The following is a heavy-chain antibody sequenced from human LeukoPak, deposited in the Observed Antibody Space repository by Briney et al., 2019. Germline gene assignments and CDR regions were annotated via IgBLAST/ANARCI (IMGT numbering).Heavy chain of an antibody. CDR1: GGSFSGYY. CDR2: INHSGST. D-gene: IGHD3-22*01. Sequence: SETLSLTCAVYGGSFSGYYWSWIRQPPGKGLEWIGEINHSGSTNYNPSLKSRVTISVDTSKNQFSLKLSSVTAAGTAVYYCARRLLGDSKKFDPWGQGTLVTVSS. V-gene: IGHV4-34*01. J-gene: IGHJ5*02. CDR3: ARRLLGDSKKFDP.